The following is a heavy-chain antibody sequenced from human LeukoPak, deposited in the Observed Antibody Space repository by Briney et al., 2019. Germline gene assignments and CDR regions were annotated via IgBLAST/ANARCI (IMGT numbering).Heavy chain of an antibody. Sequence: GGSLRLSCAASGFTFSSYGMHWVRQAPGKGLEWVAVISYDGSNKYYADSVKGRFTISRDNSKNTLYLQMNSLRVEDTAVYYCAKGYCSSTSCYAGVHYYYYGMDVWGQGTTVTVSS. CDR2: ISYDGSNK. D-gene: IGHD2-2*01. CDR1: GFTFSSYG. CDR3: AKGYCSSTSCYAGVHYYYYGMDV. J-gene: IGHJ6*02. V-gene: IGHV3-30*18.